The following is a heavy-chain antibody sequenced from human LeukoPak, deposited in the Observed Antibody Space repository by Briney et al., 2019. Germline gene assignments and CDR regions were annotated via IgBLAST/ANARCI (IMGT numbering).Heavy chain of an antibody. D-gene: IGHD3-22*01. V-gene: IGHV4-61*01. CDR2: ISNSGST. CDR1: GGSIGGNSY. J-gene: IGHJ4*02. CDR3: ARSPSGYRFDS. Sequence: SETLSLTCTVSGGSIGGNSYWSWIRQPPGKGLEWIGYISNSGSTNYHPSLKSRVTISSDTSKTQFTLKLTSVTAADTAVYYCARSPSGYRFDSWGQGTLVTVSS.